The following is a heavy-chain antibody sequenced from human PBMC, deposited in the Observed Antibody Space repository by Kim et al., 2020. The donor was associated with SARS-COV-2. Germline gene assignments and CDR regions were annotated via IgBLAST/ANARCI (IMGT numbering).Heavy chain of an antibody. V-gene: IGHV1-2*02. CDR1: GYTFTDYY. CDR2: INPYSRDT. CDR3: ARSAHFWSGHYLDF. Sequence: ASVKVSCKASGYTFTDYYIHWVRQAPGQGLEWMGWINPYSRDTNYAQKFQGRVTMTRDTSISTPYVELSSLRSDDTAVYYCARSAHFWSGHYLDFWGQGTLITVSS. D-gene: IGHD3-3*01. J-gene: IGHJ4*02.